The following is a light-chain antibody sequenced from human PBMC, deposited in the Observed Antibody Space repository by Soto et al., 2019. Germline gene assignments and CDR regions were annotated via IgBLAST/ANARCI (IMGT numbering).Light chain of an antibody. V-gene: IGLV1-40*01. CDR3: QSYDGRLSGYV. CDR2: GNS. Sequence: QSVLTQPPSVSGAPGQRVTISCTGSSSNIGAGYDVHWYQQLPGTAPKLLIYGNSNRPSGVPDRFSGSKSGTSASLAITGLQAEDEADYYCQSYDGRLSGYVFGTGTKDTVL. CDR1: SSNIGAGYD. J-gene: IGLJ1*01.